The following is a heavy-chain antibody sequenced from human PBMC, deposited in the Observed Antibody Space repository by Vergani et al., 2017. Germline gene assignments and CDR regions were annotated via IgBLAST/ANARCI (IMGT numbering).Heavy chain of an antibody. CDR1: GFTFSSYG. V-gene: IGHV3-30*02. Sequence: QVQLVESGGGVVQPGGSLRLSCAASGFTFSSYGMHWVRQAPGKGLEWVAFIRYDGSNKYYADSVKGRFTISRDNSKNTLYLQMNSLRAEDTAVYYCAKDHIEDYYDSRGSPRWFDYWGQGTLVTVSS. CDR3: AKDHIEDYYDSRGSPRWFDY. D-gene: IGHD3-22*01. J-gene: IGHJ4*02. CDR2: IRYDGSNK.